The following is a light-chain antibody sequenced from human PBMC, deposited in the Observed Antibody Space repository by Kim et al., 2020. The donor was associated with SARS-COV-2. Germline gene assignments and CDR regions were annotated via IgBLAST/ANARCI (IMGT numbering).Light chain of an antibody. CDR2: GKY. CDR3: NSRDSSGDHVV. J-gene: IGLJ3*02. Sequence: ALGQTVRRTCQGDSLRNYYATGYQQRPGQAPVLVLYGKYNRPSGIPDRFAGSASGNTASLTITGAQAEDEADYFCNSRDSSGDHVVFGGGTQLTVL. CDR1: SLRNYY. V-gene: IGLV3-19*01.